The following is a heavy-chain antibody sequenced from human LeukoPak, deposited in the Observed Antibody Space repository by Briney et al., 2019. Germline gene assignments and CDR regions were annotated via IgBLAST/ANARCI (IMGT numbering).Heavy chain of an antibody. CDR2: IWYDGSNK. CDR3: AKVTDSSGYFPSDY. V-gene: IGHV3-33*06. J-gene: IGHJ4*02. CDR1: GLTFSRHA. D-gene: IGHD3-22*01. Sequence: GGSLRLSCAASGLTFSRHAMHWVRQAPGKGLEWVAVIWYDGSNKYYADSVKGRSTISRDNSNNTLYLQLNSLRADDTAVYYCAKVTDSSGYFPSDYWGQGTLVTVSS.